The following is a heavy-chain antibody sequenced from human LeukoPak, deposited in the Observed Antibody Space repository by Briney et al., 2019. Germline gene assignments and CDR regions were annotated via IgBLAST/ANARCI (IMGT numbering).Heavy chain of an antibody. Sequence: GGSLRLSCAASGFTFSSYSMNWVRQAPGKGLEWVSSIISSSSYIYYADSVKGRFTISRDNAKNSLYLQMNSLRAEDTAVYYCARGIAAAGHEYFQHWGQGTLVTVSS. CDR2: IISSSSYI. J-gene: IGHJ1*01. V-gene: IGHV3-21*01. CDR1: GFTFSSYS. CDR3: ARGIAAAGHEYFQH. D-gene: IGHD6-13*01.